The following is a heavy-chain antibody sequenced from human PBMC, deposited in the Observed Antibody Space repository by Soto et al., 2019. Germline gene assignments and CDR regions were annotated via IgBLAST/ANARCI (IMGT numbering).Heavy chain of an antibody. J-gene: IGHJ3*02. CDR2: IYYSGST. V-gene: IGHV4-59*08. CDR1: GGSISSYY. D-gene: IGHD2-2*01. Sequence: SETLSLTCTVSGGSISSYYWSWIRQPPGKGLEWIGYIYYSGSTNYNPSLKSRVTISVDTSKNQFSLKLSSVTAADTAVYYCAXQKSTSCYCPDAFDIWGQGTMVTVSS. CDR3: AXQKSTSCYCPDAFDI.